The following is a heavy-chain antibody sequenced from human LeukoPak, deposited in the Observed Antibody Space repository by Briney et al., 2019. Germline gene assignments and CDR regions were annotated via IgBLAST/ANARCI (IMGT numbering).Heavy chain of an antibody. Sequence: PSGTLSLTCAVSGGSISSSNWWSWVRQPPGKGREWFGEIYHSGSTTYNPSLKSRVTISVDKSKNQFSLKLSSVTAADTAVYYCARGAFAGFGEFTRFDPWGQGTLVTVSS. J-gene: IGHJ5*02. D-gene: IGHD3-10*01. CDR2: IYHSGST. CDR1: GGSISSSNW. CDR3: ARGAFAGFGEFTRFDP. V-gene: IGHV4-4*02.